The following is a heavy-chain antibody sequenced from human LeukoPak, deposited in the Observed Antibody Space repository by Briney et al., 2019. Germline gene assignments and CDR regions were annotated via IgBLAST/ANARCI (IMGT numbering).Heavy chain of an antibody. CDR3: ANTWESGFYDAFDI. D-gene: IGHD1-26*01. Sequence: GGSLRLSCAASGFTCSSYEMNCVRQAPGKGLEWSSYISGRGSTIYYADSVKVLFTISKDYGKNSLYLQMNSLRAEYTTVYYCANTWESGFYDAFDIWGQGTMVTVSS. CDR1: GFTCSSYE. V-gene: IGHV3-48*03. CDR2: ISGRGSTI. J-gene: IGHJ3*02.